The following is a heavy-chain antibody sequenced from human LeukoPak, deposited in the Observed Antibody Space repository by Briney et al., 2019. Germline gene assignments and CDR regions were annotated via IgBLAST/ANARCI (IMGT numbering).Heavy chain of an antibody. CDR1: GFTFSSYA. D-gene: IGHD1-1*01. V-gene: IGHV3-23*01. J-gene: IGHJ6*02. Sequence: PGGSLRLSCAASGFTFSSYAMSWVRQAPGKGLEWVSAISDSGGSTYYADSVKGRFTISSDSSKNTLYLQMNSLRVEDTAVYYCAKDWTSKYYYYYGMDVRGQGTTVTVSS. CDR2: ISDSGGST. CDR3: AKDWTSKYYYYYGMDV.